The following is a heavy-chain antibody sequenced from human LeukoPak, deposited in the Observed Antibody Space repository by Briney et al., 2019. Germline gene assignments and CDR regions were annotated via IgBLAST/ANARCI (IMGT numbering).Heavy chain of an antibody. J-gene: IGHJ4*02. V-gene: IGHV3-23*01. CDR3: AKDRGDYKEY. Sequence: GSLRLSCAASGVTFSNHAMSWVRQAPGKGLEWVSTITGSGSTTFYADSVEGRFTISRDNSKNTLYLQMNSLRAEDTAVYYCAKDRGDYKEYWGQGSLVTVSS. CDR2: ITGSGSTT. D-gene: IGHD3-16*01. CDR1: GVTFSNHA.